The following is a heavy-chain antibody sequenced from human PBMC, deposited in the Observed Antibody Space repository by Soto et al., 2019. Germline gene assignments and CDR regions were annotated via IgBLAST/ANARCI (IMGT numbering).Heavy chain of an antibody. D-gene: IGHD3-10*01. Sequence: EVQLLESGGGLVQPGGSLRLSCAASGFTFSSYDMSWVRQAPGKGLEWVSAIGGNGGSTYYADSVKGRFTISRDNSKKTLYLQMNSLNVEDTAVYYCAKDFYGPFDYWGQGTLVTVSS. J-gene: IGHJ4*02. CDR1: GFTFSSYD. CDR2: IGGNGGST. V-gene: IGHV3-23*01. CDR3: AKDFYGPFDY.